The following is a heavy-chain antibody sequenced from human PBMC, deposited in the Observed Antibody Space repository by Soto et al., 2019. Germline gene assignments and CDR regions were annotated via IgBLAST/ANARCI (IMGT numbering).Heavy chain of an antibody. J-gene: IGHJ6*03. Sequence: GASVKVSCKASGYTFTGYYMHWVRQAPGQGLEWMGWINPNSGGTNYAQKFQGWVTMTRDTSISTAYMELSRLRSDDTAVYYCARNAEGFPYYYYYMDVWGKGTTVTVSS. CDR3: ARNAEGFPYYYYYMDV. V-gene: IGHV1-2*04. CDR1: GYTFTGYY. CDR2: INPNSGGT.